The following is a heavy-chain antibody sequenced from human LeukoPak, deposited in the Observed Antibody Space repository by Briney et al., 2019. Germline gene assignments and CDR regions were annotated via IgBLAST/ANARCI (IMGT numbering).Heavy chain of an antibody. D-gene: IGHD5-12*01. CDR1: RFTFNSYA. CDR3: ARNENSGWGYFDY. J-gene: IGHJ4*02. Sequence: GGSLRLSCAASRFTFNSYAMSWVRQAPGKGLEWASVIGGSNGITFYVGSVKGRFTISRDNSKDTLYLQMNGLRAEDTAVYYCARNENSGWGYFDYWGQGTLVTVSS. CDR2: IGGSNGIT. V-gene: IGHV3-23*01.